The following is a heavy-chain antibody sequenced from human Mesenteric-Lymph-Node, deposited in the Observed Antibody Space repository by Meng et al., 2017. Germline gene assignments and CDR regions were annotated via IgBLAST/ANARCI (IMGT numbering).Heavy chain of an antibody. CDR2: ISPNSDYI. J-gene: IGHJ6*02. V-gene: IGHV3-21*04. Sequence: GESPKIPCAAPGFTFSSYSMNWVRQVPGKGLEWVSAISPNSDYIYYADPLKGRFTISRDNAKNSLYLQMNSLRAEDTAVYYCARDPYYDFWSGSSLYGMDVWGQGTTVTVSS. CDR1: GFTFSSYS. D-gene: IGHD3-3*01. CDR3: ARDPYYDFWSGSSLYGMDV.